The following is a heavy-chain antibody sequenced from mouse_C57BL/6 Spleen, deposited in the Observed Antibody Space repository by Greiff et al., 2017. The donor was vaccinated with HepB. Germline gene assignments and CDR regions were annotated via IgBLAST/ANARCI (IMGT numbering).Heavy chain of an antibody. V-gene: IGHV1-64*01. CDR3: ARDHYYGSSSFAY. J-gene: IGHJ3*01. CDR1: GYTFTSYW. CDR2: IHPNSGST. D-gene: IGHD1-1*01. Sequence: QVQLQQSGAELVKPGASVKLSCKASGYTFTSYWMHWVKQRPGQGLEWIGMIHPNSGSTNYNEKFKSKATLTVDKSSSTAYMQLSSLTSEDSAVYYCARDHYYGSSSFAYWGQGTLVTVSA.